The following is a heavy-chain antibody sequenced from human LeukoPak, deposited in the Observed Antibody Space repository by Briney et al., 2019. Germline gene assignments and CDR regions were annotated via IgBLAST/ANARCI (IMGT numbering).Heavy chain of an antibody. CDR1: GYTFTSYD. CDR3: ARDDGIYSGYEY. CDR2: MNPNSGNT. D-gene: IGHD5-12*01. Sequence: ASVKVSCKASGYTFTSYDINWVRQATGQGLEWMGWMNPNSGNTNYAQKLQGRVTMTTDTSTSTAYMELRSLRSDDTAVYYCARDDGIYSGYEYWGQGTLVTVSS. V-gene: IGHV1-18*01. J-gene: IGHJ4*02.